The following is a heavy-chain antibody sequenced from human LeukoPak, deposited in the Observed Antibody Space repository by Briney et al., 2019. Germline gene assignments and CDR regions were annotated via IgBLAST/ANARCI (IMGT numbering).Heavy chain of an antibody. CDR3: GRFGYVAGIDL. CDR2: IDPAGTDT. Sequence: GGSLRLSRAASGFSFNSYWMTWVRQPPGRGLEWVANIDPAGTDTYYVDPVKGRFTISRDNAKNLVYLQMNTLRAEDTAVYSCGRFGYVAGIDLWGQGTLVTVSS. CDR1: GFSFNSYW. V-gene: IGHV3-7*01. D-gene: IGHD6-19*01. J-gene: IGHJ4*02.